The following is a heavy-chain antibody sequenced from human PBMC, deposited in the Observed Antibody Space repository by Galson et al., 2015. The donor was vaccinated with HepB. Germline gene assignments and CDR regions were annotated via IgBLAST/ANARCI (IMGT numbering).Heavy chain of an antibody. D-gene: IGHD4-17*01. CDR3: AREGVTRGYGMDV. CDR1: GYTFTSYY. V-gene: IGHV1-46*01. CDR2: INPSGGST. J-gene: IGHJ6*02. Sequence: SVKVSCKASGYTFTSYYMHWVRQAPGQGLEWMGIINPSGGSTSYAQKFQGRVTMTRDTSTSTVYMELSSLRSEDTAVYYCAREGVTRGYGMDVWGQGTTVTVSS.